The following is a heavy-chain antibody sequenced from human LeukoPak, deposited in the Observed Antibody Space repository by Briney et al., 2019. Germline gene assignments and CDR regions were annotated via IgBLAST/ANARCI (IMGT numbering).Heavy chain of an antibody. CDR1: GGSISSNNYY. V-gene: IGHV4-39*01. J-gene: IGHJ4*02. Sequence: SEILSLTCTVSGGSISSNNYYWAWIRQPPGKGLEWIANIYYTGSTYYNPSLKNRVTISVDTSKNQFSLKVMSLTAADTAVYYCASLKVPGHFDYWGQGTLVTLSS. CDR3: ASLKVPGHFDY. CDR2: IYYTGST. D-gene: IGHD2/OR15-2a*01.